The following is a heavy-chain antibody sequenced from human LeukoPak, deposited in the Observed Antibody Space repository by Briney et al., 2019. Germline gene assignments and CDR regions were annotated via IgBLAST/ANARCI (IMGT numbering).Heavy chain of an antibody. Sequence: GSLRLSCAASGFTFSSYGMHWVRQAPGKGLEWVAFIRYDGSNKYYADSVKGRFTISRDNSKNTLYLQMNSLRAEDTAVYYCAKLAVAGDAFDIWGQGTMVTVSS. J-gene: IGHJ3*02. D-gene: IGHD6-19*01. V-gene: IGHV3-30*02. CDR2: IRYDGSNK. CDR3: AKLAVAGDAFDI. CDR1: GFTFSSYG.